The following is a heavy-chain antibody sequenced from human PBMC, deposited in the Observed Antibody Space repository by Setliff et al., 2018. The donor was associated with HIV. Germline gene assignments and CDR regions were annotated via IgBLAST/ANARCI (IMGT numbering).Heavy chain of an antibody. Sequence: SLRLSCAASGFTSSNSAMHWVRQAPGKGLGWVAGISYDGSNKYYTDSVKGRFTISRDNSKNTLYLQMNSLRAEDSAVYYCAREVAADGTYFDYWGQGALVTVSS. CDR1: GFTSSNSA. CDR2: ISYDGSNK. J-gene: IGHJ4*01. CDR3: AREVAADGTYFDY. V-gene: IGHV3-30*04. D-gene: IGHD6-13*01.